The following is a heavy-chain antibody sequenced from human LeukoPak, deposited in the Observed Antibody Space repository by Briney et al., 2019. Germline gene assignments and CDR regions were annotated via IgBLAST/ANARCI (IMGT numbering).Heavy chain of an antibody. D-gene: IGHD3-3*01. J-gene: IGHJ4*02. CDR1: GGSMSPYH. Sequence: PSETLSLTCTVSGGSMSPYHWGWIRQPPGKGLEWTGYIYYSGSTNYNPSLNSRVTISVDTSKNQFSLRLSSVTAADTAVYYCARHLESSLDYWGQGTLVTVSS. V-gene: IGHV4-59*08. CDR3: ARHLESSLDY. CDR2: IYYSGST.